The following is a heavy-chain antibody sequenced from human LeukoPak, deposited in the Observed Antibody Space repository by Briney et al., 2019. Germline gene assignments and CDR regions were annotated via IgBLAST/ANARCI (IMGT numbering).Heavy chain of an antibody. CDR2: INHNSGDT. CDR3: ARRSPSGYEVNYFDY. Sequence: ASVKVSCKASGYSFSDYYIHWVRQAPGQGLEWMGWINHNSGDTYYAQKFQDWVTLTRDTSTSTAYLELTRLGSHDTAVYYCARRSPSGYEVNYFDYGGQGTLVTVSS. V-gene: IGHV1-2*04. J-gene: IGHJ4*02. D-gene: IGHD5-12*01. CDR1: GYSFSDYY.